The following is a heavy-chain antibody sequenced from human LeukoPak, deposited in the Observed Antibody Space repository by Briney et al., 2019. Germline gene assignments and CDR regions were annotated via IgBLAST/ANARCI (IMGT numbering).Heavy chain of an antibody. J-gene: IGHJ4*02. Sequence: QPGGSLRLSCAASGFTFSSYAMSWVRQAPGKGLEWVSAISGSGGSTYYADSVKGRFTISIDNSKNTLYLQMNSLRAEDTAVYYCAKGHSSSWLSLDYWGQGTLVTVSS. D-gene: IGHD6-13*01. CDR1: GFTFSSYA. CDR2: ISGSGGST. CDR3: AKGHSSSWLSLDY. V-gene: IGHV3-23*01.